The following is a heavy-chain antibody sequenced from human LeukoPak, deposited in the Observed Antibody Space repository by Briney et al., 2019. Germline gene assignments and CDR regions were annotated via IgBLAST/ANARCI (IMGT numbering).Heavy chain of an antibody. CDR3: ARVPYYYDSSGYYYFYFDY. V-gene: IGHV4-59*01. D-gene: IGHD3-22*01. Sequence: SETLSLTCTVSGGSISSYYWSWIRQPPGKGLEWIGYIYYSGSTNYNPSPKSRVTISVDTSKNQFSLKLSSVTAADTAVYYCARVPYYYDSSGYYYFYFDYWGQGTLVTVSS. J-gene: IGHJ4*02. CDR1: GGSISSYY. CDR2: IYYSGST.